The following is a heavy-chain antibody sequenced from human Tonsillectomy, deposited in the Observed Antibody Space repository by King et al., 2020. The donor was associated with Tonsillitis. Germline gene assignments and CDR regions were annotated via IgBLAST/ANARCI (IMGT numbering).Heavy chain of an antibody. D-gene: IGHD1-26*01. CDR1: GFSLSTSGMC. V-gene: IGHV2-70*01. CDR3: ARSSGSYRPGFFHFDY. J-gene: IGHJ4*02. Sequence: VTLKESGPALVKPTQTLTLTCTFSGFSLSTSGMCVSWIRQPPGKALEWLALIDWDDDKYYSTSLKTRLTISKDTSKNHVVLTMTNMDPVDTATYYCARSSGSYRPGFFHFDYWGQGTLVTVSS. CDR2: IDWDDDK.